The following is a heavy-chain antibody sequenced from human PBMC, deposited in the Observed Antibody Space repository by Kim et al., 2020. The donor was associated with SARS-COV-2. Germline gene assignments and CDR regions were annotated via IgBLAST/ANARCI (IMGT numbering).Heavy chain of an antibody. D-gene: IGHD6-19*01. Sequence: LKSRVTISVDTSKNQFSLKLSSVTAADTAVYYCARGISSGWYRGYYFDYWGQGTLVTVSS. J-gene: IGHJ4*02. V-gene: IGHV4-34*01. CDR3: ARGISSGWYRGYYFDY.